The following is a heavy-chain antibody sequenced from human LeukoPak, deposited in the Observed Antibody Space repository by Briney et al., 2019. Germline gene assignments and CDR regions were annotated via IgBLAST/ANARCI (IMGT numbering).Heavy chain of an antibody. Sequence: PSETLSLTCTVSGGSISSSSYYWGWIRQPPGKGLEWIGSIYYSGSTYYNPSLKSRVTISVDTSKNQFSLKLSSVTAADTAVYYCARGANWNPTTRYDYWGQGTLVTVSS. CDR1: GGSISSSSYY. J-gene: IGHJ4*02. D-gene: IGHD1-1*01. CDR3: ARGANWNPTTRYDY. V-gene: IGHV4-39*07. CDR2: IYYSGST.